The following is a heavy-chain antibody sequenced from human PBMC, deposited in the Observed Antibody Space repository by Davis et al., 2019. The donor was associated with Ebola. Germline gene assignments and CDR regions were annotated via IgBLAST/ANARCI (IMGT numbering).Heavy chain of an antibody. Sequence: PGGSLRLSCKTSGYTFGYYWIAWVRQMPGKGLEWMGIIYPGDSGATYNPSFQGHVPFSVDKSTTSAFLEWTNLKASDSAMYFCARQSLSIGDYYFDIWGQGTLVSVSS. D-gene: IGHD3-3*01. CDR2: IYPGDSGA. CDR3: ARQSLSIGDYYFDI. CDR1: GYTFGYYW. V-gene: IGHV5-51*01. J-gene: IGHJ4*02.